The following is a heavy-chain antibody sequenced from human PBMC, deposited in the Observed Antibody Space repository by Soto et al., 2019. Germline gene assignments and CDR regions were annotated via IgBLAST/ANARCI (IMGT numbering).Heavy chain of an antibody. D-gene: IGHD1-26*01. CDR3: ALSIVGATVYGFDH. Sequence: QVQLVQSGAEVKKPGSSVKVSCKASGGTFSSYAISWVRQAPGQGLEWMGGFIPIFGTANYAQKFQGRVRSPADESTSTAYMGLSSLRSEDTAVYYCALSIVGATVYGFDHWGQGTLVTVSS. CDR2: FIPIFGTA. V-gene: IGHV1-69*01. CDR1: GGTFSSYA. J-gene: IGHJ4*02.